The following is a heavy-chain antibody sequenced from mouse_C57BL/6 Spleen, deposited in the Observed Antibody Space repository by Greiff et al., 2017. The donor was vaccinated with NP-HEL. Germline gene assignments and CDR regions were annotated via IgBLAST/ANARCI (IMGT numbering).Heavy chain of an antibody. Sequence: QVQLQQSGAELVKPGASVKLSCKASGYTFTSYWMQWVKQRPGQGLEWIGEIDPSDSYTNYNQKFKGKATLTVDTSSSTAYMQLSSLTSEDSAVYYCACSGAMVTRNLDYWGQGTTLTVSS. J-gene: IGHJ2*01. CDR3: ACSGAMVTRNLDY. V-gene: IGHV1-50*01. D-gene: IGHD2-2*01. CDR1: GYTFTSYW. CDR2: IDPSDSYT.